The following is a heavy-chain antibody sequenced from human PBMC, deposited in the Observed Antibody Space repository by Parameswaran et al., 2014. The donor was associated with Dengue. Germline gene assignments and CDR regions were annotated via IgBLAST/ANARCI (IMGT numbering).Heavy chain of an antibody. CDR3: ARGRSYGV. V-gene: IGHV4-34*01. D-gene: IGHD5-18*01. CDR2: INHSGST. J-gene: IGHJ4*02. Sequence: WIRQPPGKGLEWIGEINHSGSTNYNPSLKSRVTISVDTSKNQFSLKLSSVTAADTAVYYCARGRSYGVWGQGTLVTVSS.